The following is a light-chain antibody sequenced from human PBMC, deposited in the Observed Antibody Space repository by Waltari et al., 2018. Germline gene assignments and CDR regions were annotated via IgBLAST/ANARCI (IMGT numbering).Light chain of an antibody. Sequence: EIVMTQSPATLFVSPGERATLPCRPSQSISSNLAWYQQKPGQAPRFLMYGASTRATAIPARFSGSGSGTEFALTISSLQSEDSAVYYCQQYQNWPQTFGQGTKLQIK. CDR1: QSISSN. J-gene: IGKJ2*01. CDR3: QQYQNWPQT. CDR2: GAS. V-gene: IGKV3-15*01.